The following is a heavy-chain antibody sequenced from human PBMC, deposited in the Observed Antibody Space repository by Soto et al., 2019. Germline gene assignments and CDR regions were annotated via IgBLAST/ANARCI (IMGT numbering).Heavy chain of an antibody. CDR1: GFTFSNYA. D-gene: IGHD6-13*01. CDR3: ARGSSWDPYSTSYYYYYYGMDV. Sequence: GGSLRLSCAASGFTFSNYAMTWVRQAPGKGLEWVSGLNGSGGSTSSADSVKGRFAISRDNSKNTLYLQMNSLRAEDTALYYCARGSSWDPYSTSYYYYYYGMDVWGQGTTVTVSS. J-gene: IGHJ6*02. CDR2: LNGSGGST. V-gene: IGHV3-23*01.